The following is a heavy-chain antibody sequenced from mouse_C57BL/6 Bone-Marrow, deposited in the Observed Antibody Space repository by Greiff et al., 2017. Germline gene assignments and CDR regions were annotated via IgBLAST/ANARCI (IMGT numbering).Heavy chain of an antibody. CDR2: INPNNGGT. J-gene: IGHJ3*01. Sequence: VQLQQSGPELVKPGASVKISCKASGYTFTDYYMNWVKQSHGKSLEWIGDINPNNGGTSYNQKFKGKATLTVDKSSSTAYMELRSLTSEDSAVYYCARGVYYGSSYRFTFAYWGQGTLVTVSA. CDR3: ARGVYYGSSYRFTFAY. D-gene: IGHD1-1*01. V-gene: IGHV1-26*01. CDR1: GYTFTDYY.